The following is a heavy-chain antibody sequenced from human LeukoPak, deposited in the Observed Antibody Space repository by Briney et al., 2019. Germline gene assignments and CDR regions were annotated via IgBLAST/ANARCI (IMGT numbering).Heavy chain of an antibody. CDR2: ISGDASST. V-gene: IGHV3-23*01. D-gene: IGHD6-19*01. J-gene: IGHJ4*02. CDR1: GFTFSSYD. CDR3: AKDAYSGSVDY. Sequence: GGSLRLSCAASGFTFSSYDMSWVRQAPGKGLEWVSAISGDASSTYYADSVKGRFTISRDNSKNTLYLQMNSPRAEDTAIYYCAKDAYSGSVDYWGQGTLVTVSS.